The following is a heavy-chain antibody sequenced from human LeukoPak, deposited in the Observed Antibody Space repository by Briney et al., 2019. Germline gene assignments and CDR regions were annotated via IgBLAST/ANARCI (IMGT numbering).Heavy chain of an antibody. CDR2: IYYSGST. D-gene: IGHD3-10*01. Sequence: PSETLSLTCTVSGGSISSYYWSWVRQPPGKGLEWIGYIYYSGSTNYNPSLKRGGTISVDTSKNQFSLTLSSVTAADTAVYYCARDLITMVRGVNYYYGMDVWGQGTTGTVSS. V-gene: IGHV4-59*01. CDR1: GGSISSYY. J-gene: IGHJ6*02. CDR3: ARDLITMVRGVNYYYGMDV.